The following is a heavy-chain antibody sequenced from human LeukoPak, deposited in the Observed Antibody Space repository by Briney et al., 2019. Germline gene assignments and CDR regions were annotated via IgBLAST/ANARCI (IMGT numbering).Heavy chain of an antibody. CDR2: IYSGGST. CDR3: ARGSGMATTRYYYGMDV. V-gene: IGHV3-53*04. J-gene: IGHJ6*02. D-gene: IGHD5-24*01. CDR1: GLTVSSNY. Sequence: GGSLRLSCAASGLTVSSNYMRWVRQAPGKGLEWVSVIYSGGSTYHADSVKGRFTISRHDSKNTLYLQMNSLRAEDTAVYYCARGSGMATTRYYYGMDVWGQGTTVTVSS.